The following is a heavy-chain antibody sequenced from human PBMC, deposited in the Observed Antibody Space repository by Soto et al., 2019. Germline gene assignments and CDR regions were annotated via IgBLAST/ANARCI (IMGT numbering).Heavy chain of an antibody. Sequence: SETLSLTFTVSGCSISSGGYYWSWIRQHPGKGLEWIGYIYYSGSTYYNPSLKSRVTISVDTSKNQFSLKLSSVTAADTAVYYCARGPGIAAAGSYYYYYGMDVWGQGTTVTVSS. CDR2: IYYSGST. D-gene: IGHD6-13*01. CDR3: ARGPGIAAAGSYYYYYGMDV. V-gene: IGHV4-31*03. CDR1: GCSISSGGYY. J-gene: IGHJ6*02.